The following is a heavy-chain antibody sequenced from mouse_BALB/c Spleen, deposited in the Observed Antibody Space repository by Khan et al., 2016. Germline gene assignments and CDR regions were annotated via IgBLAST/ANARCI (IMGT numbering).Heavy chain of an antibody. V-gene: IGHV2-9*02. CDR3: AREEGGKWGYAMDY. Sequence: VELVESGPGLVAPSQSLSITCTVSGFSLTSYGVHWVRQPPGKGLEWLGVIWAGGSTNYNSALMSRLSISKDNSKSQVFLKMNCLQTNDTAMYYCAREEGGKWGYAMDYWGQGTSVTVSS. CDR2: IWAGGST. CDR1: GFSLTSYG. J-gene: IGHJ4*01. D-gene: IGHD2-1*01.